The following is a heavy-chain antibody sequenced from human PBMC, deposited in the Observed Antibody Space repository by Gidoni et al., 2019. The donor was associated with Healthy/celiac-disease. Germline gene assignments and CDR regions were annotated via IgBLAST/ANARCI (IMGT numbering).Heavy chain of an antibody. CDR1: GFTFSSYG. J-gene: IGHJ3*02. CDR3: ARVGYYYDSSGYYSTDAFDI. D-gene: IGHD3-22*01. CDR2: IWYDGSNK. V-gene: IGHV3-33*01. Sequence: QVQLVESGGGVVQPGRSLRLSCAASGFTFSSYGMHWVRQAPGKGLEWVAVIWYDGSNKYYADSVKGRFTISRDNSKNTLYLQMNSLRAEDTAVYYCARVGYYYDSSGYYSTDAFDIWGQGTMVTVSS.